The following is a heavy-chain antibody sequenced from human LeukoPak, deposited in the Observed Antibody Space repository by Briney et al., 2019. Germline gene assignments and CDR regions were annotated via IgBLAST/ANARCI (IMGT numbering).Heavy chain of an antibody. CDR3: EREMPHDNWFGP. Sequence: GGSLRLSCAASGLTFNSYWMPWVRQVPGKGLVWVARINGDASNTTYADSVKGRFTISRDNPKNTLYLQMDSLRVDGTAVYYCEREMPHDNWFGPWGQGSLVTVSS. D-gene: IGHD2-2*01. J-gene: IGHJ5*02. V-gene: IGHV3-74*03. CDR1: GLTFNSYW. CDR2: INGDASNT.